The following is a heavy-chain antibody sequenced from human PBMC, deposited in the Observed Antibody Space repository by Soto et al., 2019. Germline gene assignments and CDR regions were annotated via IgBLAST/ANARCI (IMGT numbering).Heavy chain of an antibody. D-gene: IGHD2-15*01. CDR3: ARDRGWYALDS. Sequence: EVQLVESGGGLVQPGGSLRLSCAASGVTFSNFWMTWVRQAPGKGLEWVANINQDGSEKYYLDSVKGRFTFSRDNAKNSLYLQMNSLRAEDTAVYHCARDRGWYALDSWGQGTLVTVSS. CDR1: GVTFSNFW. CDR2: INQDGSEK. V-gene: IGHV3-7*01. J-gene: IGHJ4*02.